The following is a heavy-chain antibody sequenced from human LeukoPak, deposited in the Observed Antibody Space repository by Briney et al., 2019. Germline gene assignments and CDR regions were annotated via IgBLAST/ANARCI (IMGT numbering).Heavy chain of an antibody. CDR3: SRDFNGRNDF. CDR1: GFTFSSYE. J-gene: IGHJ4*02. CDR2: INPDGSRT. Sequence: PGGSLRLSCAASGFTFSSYEMNWVRHGPGKGLVWVSRINPDGSRTDYAESVKGRFTISRDNAKNTLSLEMNSLGDEDTAVYYCSRDFNGRNDFWGQGTLVTVSS. V-gene: IGHV3-74*01. D-gene: IGHD1-14*01.